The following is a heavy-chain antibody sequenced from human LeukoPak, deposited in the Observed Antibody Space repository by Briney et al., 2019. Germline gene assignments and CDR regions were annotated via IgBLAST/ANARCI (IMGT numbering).Heavy chain of an antibody. CDR1: GFTFSSYG. V-gene: IGHV3-30*02. D-gene: IGHD3-10*01. CDR2: IRYDGSNK. J-gene: IGHJ4*02. Sequence: PGGSLRLSCAASGFTFSSYGMHWVRQAPGKGLEWVAFIRYDGSNKYYADAVKVRFTISRDNSKNTLYLQMNSLRAEETAVYYCAKRYYGSGRHSFDYWGQGTLVTVSS. CDR3: AKRYYGSGRHSFDY.